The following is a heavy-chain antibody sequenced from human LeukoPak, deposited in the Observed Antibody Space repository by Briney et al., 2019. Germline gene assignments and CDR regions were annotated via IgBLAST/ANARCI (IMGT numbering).Heavy chain of an antibody. CDR2: IYYSGDT. D-gene: IGHD3-3*02. Sequence: SETLSLTCTVSGGSISCYYWSWIRQPPGKGLEWIGNIYYSGDTSYNPSLQSRVTISVDRSKNQFSLKLSSATAADTAVYYCATSPIFGVVSYWGQGTLVTVSS. J-gene: IGHJ4*02. V-gene: IGHV4-59*01. CDR3: ATSPIFGVVSY. CDR1: GGSISCYY.